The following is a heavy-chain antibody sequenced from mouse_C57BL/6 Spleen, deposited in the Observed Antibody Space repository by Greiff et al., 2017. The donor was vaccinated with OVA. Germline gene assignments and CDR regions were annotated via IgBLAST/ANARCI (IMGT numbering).Heavy chain of an antibody. D-gene: IGHD1-1*01. Sequence: QVQLQQSGPELVKPGASVKISCKASGYAFSSSWMNWVKQRPGKGLEWIGRIYPGDGDTNYNGKFKGKATLTADKSSSTAYMQLSSATSEEAAVYFCGRRDDYASSPYYAMDYWGQGTSVTVS. V-gene: IGHV1-82*01. J-gene: IGHJ4*01. CDR1: GYAFSSSW. CDR3: GRRDDYASSPYYAMDY. CDR2: IYPGDGDT.